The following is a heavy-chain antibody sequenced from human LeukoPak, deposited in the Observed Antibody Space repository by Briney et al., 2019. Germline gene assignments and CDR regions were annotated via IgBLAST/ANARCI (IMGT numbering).Heavy chain of an antibody. Sequence: ASVKVSCKASGYTFTSYAMHWVRQAPGQRLEWMGWINAGNGNTKHSQKFQGRVTITRDTSASTAYMELSSLRSEDTAVYYCAAVSRGSWYYFDYWGQGTLVTVSS. CDR1: GYTFTSYA. V-gene: IGHV1-3*01. CDR2: INAGNGNT. D-gene: IGHD6-13*01. J-gene: IGHJ4*02. CDR3: AAVSRGSWYYFDY.